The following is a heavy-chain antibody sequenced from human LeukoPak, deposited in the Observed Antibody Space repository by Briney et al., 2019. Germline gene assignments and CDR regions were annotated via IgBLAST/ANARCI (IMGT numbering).Heavy chain of an antibody. CDR1: GGSISSSSYY. V-gene: IGHV4-39*07. Sequence: RTSETLSLTCTVSGGSISSSSYYWGWIRQPPGRGLEWIGSIYYSGSTYYNPSLKSRVTISVDTSKNQFSLKLSSVTAADTAVYYCARGGLWELPPDFDYWGQGSLVTVSS. D-gene: IGHD1-26*01. J-gene: IGHJ4*02. CDR2: IYYSGST. CDR3: ARGGLWELPPDFDY.